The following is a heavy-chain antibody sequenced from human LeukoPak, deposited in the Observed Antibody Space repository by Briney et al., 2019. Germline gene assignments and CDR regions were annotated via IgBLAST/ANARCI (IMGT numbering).Heavy chain of an antibody. V-gene: IGHV3-9*01. D-gene: IGHD3-16*02. CDR2: ISWNSGSI. Sequence: GGSLRLSCAASGFTFDDYAMHWVRQAPGKGLEWVSGISWNSGSIGYADSVKGRFTISRDNAKNSLYLQMNSLRAEDTALYYCAKGLTFGGVIVMKDYFDYWGRGTLVTVSS. CDR3: AKGLTFGGVIVMKDYFDY. J-gene: IGHJ4*02. CDR1: GFTFDDYA.